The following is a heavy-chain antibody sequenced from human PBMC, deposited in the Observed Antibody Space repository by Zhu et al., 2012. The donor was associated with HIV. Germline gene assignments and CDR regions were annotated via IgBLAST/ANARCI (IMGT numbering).Heavy chain of an antibody. Sequence: QVQLLESGPGLVKPPETLSLTCTVSGGSISNYYWSWIRQPPGKGLEWIGYIYYSGSTSYNPSLKSRVTISLDTSKNQFSLKLRFVTAADTAVYYCARVVVIAAPHFDYWGQGTLVTVSS. V-gene: IGHV4-59*01. CDR1: GGSISNYY. J-gene: IGHJ4*02. CDR3: ARVVVIAAPHFDY. CDR2: IYYSGST. D-gene: IGHD2-15*01.